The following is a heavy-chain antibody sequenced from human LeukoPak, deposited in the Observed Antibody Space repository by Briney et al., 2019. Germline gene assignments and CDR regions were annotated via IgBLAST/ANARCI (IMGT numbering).Heavy chain of an antibody. CDR3: AKDYSVGELSLFYYYYGMDV. Sequence: GGSLRLSCAASGFTFSSYAMSWVRQAPGKGLEWVSAISGSGGSTYYADSVKGRFTISRDNSKNTLYLQMNSLRAEDTAVYYCAKDYSVGELSLFYYYYGMDVWGLGTTVTVSS. CDR1: GFTFSSYA. D-gene: IGHD3-10*01. V-gene: IGHV3-23*01. CDR2: ISGSGGST. J-gene: IGHJ6*02.